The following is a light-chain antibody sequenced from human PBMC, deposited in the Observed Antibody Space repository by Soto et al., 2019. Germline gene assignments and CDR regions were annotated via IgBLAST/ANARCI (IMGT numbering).Light chain of an antibody. V-gene: IGKV3-15*01. CDR1: QSVSSN. CDR2: GAS. J-gene: IGKJ1*01. Sequence: EIVMTQSPATLSLSPGERATLTCRASQSVSSNVAWYQQIPGQTPRLLIYGASTRATGIPVRFSGSGSGTEFTLTISSLQSEDFALYYCQHYNNWPAWTFGQGTKVDIK. CDR3: QHYNNWPAWT.